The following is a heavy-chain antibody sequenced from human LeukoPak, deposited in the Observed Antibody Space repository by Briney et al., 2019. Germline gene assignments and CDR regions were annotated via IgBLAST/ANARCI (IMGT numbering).Heavy chain of an antibody. D-gene: IGHD3-16*02. V-gene: IGHV4-34*01. CDR1: GGSSSGYY. Sequence: SETLSLTCAVYGGSSSGYYWSWIRQPPGKGLEWIGEINHSGSTNYNPSLKSRVTISVDTSKNQFSPKLSSVTAADTAVYYCARSGPPYDYVWGSYRYYFDYWGQGTLVTVSS. J-gene: IGHJ4*02. CDR3: ARSGPPYDYVWGSYRYYFDY. CDR2: INHSGST.